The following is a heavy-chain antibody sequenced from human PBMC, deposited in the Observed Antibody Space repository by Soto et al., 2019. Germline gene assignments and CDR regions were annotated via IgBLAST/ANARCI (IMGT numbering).Heavy chain of an antibody. CDR3: ARTVATIFLVDY. CDR1: GYTLTELS. V-gene: IGHV1-18*01. D-gene: IGHD5-12*01. J-gene: IGHJ4*02. Sequence: ASVKVSCKVSGYTLTELSMHWVRQAPGKGLEWMGWISAYNGNTNYAQKLQGRVTMTTDTSTSTAYMELRSLRSDDTAVYYCARTVATIFLVDYWGQGTLVTVSS. CDR2: ISAYNGNT.